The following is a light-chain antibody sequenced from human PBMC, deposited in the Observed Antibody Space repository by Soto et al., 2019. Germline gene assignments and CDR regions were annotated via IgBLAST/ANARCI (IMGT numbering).Light chain of an antibody. V-gene: IGKV2-28*01. CDR2: LGS. Sequence: DIVMTQSPLSLPVTPGEPASISCRSSQSLLHSNGYNYLDWYLQKPGQSPQLLIYLGSNRASGVPGRFSGSRSGTDFTLKISRVEADDVGVYYCKQDLQSPFTFSPGTKVDIK. J-gene: IGKJ3*01. CDR1: QSLLHSNGYNY. CDR3: KQDLQSPFT.